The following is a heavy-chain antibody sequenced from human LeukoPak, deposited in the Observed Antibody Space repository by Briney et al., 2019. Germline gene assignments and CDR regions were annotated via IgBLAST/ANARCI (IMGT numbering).Heavy chain of an antibody. Sequence: GGSLRLSCAASGFTFSSYGMHWVRQAPGKGLEWVAFIRYDGSNKYYADSVKGRFTISRDNSKNTLYLQMNSLRADDTAVYYCARVTGYFDSLGFLTYMDVWGKGTTVTISS. V-gene: IGHV3-30*02. D-gene: IGHD3-22*01. CDR2: IRYDGSNK. CDR1: GFTFSSYG. J-gene: IGHJ6*03. CDR3: ARVTGYFDSLGFLTYMDV.